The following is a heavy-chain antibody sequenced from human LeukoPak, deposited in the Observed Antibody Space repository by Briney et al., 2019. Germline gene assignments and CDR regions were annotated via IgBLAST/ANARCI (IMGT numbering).Heavy chain of an antibody. CDR1: GFTFSSYS. CDR3: ARRYGGYSYGPPFDY. CDR2: ISSSSSYI. V-gene: IGHV3-21*01. J-gene: IGHJ4*02. D-gene: IGHD5-18*01. Sequence: GGSLRLSCAASGFTFSSYSMNWVRQAPGKGLEWVSSISSSSSYIYYADSVKGRFTISRDNAKNSLYLQMNSLRAEDTAVYYCARRYGGYSYGPPFDYWGQGTLVTVSS.